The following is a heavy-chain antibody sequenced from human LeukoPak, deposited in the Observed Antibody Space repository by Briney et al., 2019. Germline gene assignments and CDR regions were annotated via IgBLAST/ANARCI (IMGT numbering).Heavy chain of an antibody. V-gene: IGHV4-30-2*01. Sequence: PSETLSLTRTVSGGSISSGGYYWSWIRQPPGKGLGWIGYIYHSGSTYYNPSLKSRVTISVDRSKNQFSLKLSSVTAADTAVYYCARETCSTSCYRNTYYFDYWGQGTLVTVSS. CDR2: IYHSGST. J-gene: IGHJ4*02. D-gene: IGHD2-2*01. CDR3: ARETCSTSCYRNTYYFDY. CDR1: GGSISSGGYY.